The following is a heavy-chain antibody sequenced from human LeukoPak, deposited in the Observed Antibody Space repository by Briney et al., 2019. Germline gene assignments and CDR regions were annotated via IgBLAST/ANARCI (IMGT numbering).Heavy chain of an antibody. CDR3: ARVLAYCGGDRSCGVDY. CDR2: VYNSGST. D-gene: IGHD2-21*02. V-gene: IGHV4-61*02. J-gene: IGHJ4*02. CDR1: GGSISRGSYY. Sequence: SQTLSLTCIVSGGSISRGSYYWNWIRQPAGKGLEWMGRVYNSGSTNYNPSLKSRVTISTDMSKNQFSLKLSSVTAADTAVYYCARVLAYCGGDRSCGVDYWGQGTLVTVSS.